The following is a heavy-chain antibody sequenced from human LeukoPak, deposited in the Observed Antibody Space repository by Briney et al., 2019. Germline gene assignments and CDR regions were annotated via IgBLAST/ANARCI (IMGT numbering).Heavy chain of an antibody. D-gene: IGHD2-21*02. CDR1: GGSISSSSYY. CDR3: ARPYCGSDCYSTFPTYNWFDP. V-gene: IGHV4-39*01. Sequence: SETLSLTCTVSGGSISSSSYYWGWIRQPPGKGLEWIGSIYYSGSTYYNPSLKSRVTISVDTSKNQFSLKLSSVTAADTAVYYCARPYCGSDCYSTFPTYNWFDPWGQGTLVTVSS. CDR2: IYYSGST. J-gene: IGHJ5*02.